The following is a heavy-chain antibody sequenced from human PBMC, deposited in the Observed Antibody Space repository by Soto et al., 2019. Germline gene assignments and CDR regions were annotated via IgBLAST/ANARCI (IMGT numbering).Heavy chain of an antibody. D-gene: IGHD6-13*01. V-gene: IGHV1-46*01. CDR3: ARGRPRYSSSWYVDY. CDR1: GYTFTSYY. Sequence: ASVKVSCKASGYTFTSYYMHWVRQAPGQGLEWMGIINPSGGSTSYAQKFQGRVTMTSDTSTSTVYMELSSLRSEDTAVYYCARGRPRYSSSWYVDYWGQGTLVTVSS. J-gene: IGHJ4*02. CDR2: INPSGGST.